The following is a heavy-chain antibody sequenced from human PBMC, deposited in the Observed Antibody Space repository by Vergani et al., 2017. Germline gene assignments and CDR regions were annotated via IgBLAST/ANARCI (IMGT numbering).Heavy chain of an antibody. CDR2: INPNSGGT. D-gene: IGHD3-9*01. V-gene: IGHV1-2*02. CDR1: GYTFTGYY. J-gene: IGHJ4*02. Sequence: QVQLVQSGAEVKKPGASVKVSCKASGYTFTGYYMHWVRQAPGQGLEWMGWINPNSGGTNYAQKFQGRVTMTRDTSISTAYMELSRLRSDNTAVYYCARGTLNYDSLTGDYSGYFDYWGQGTLVTVSS. CDR3: ARGTLNYDSLTGDYSGYFDY.